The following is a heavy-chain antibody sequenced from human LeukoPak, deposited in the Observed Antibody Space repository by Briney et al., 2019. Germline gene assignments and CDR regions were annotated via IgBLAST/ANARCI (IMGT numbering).Heavy chain of an antibody. CDR2: IYTDGRT. V-gene: IGHV3-53*01. Sequence: TGGSLRLSCAASGFSTRTYSMGWVRQAPGKGLEWVSVIYTDGRTYYADSVQGRFTISRDNSKNTLYLQMNSLRVEDTAVYYCARDGPDYSDYWGQGTLVTVSS. CDR3: ARDGPDYSDY. CDR1: GFSTRTYS. J-gene: IGHJ4*02.